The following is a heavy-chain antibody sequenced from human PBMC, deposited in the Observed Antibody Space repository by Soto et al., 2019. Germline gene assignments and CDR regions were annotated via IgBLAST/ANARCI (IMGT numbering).Heavy chain of an antibody. V-gene: IGHV1-69*13. J-gene: IGHJ3*02. CDR3: ATQDIVVVAAADHAFAI. Sequence: SVKVSCKASGGTFSSYAISWVRQAPGQGLEWMGGIIPIFGTANYAQKFQGRVTITADESTSTAYMELSSLRSEDTAVYYCATQDIVVVAAADHAFAICRHCTMVTAS. CDR1: GGTFSSYA. CDR2: IIPIFGTA. D-gene: IGHD2-15*01.